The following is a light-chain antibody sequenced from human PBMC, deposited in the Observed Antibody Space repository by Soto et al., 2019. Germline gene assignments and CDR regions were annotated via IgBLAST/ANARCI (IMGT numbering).Light chain of an antibody. V-gene: IGKV3-20*01. CDR2: GAS. CDR1: QTVSSSS. J-gene: IGKJ1*01. CDR3: QQRGGSPSWT. Sequence: EIVLTQSPGTLSLSPGESATLSCRASQTVSSSSVAWYQQKPGQAPRLLIYGASTRATGIPDRFSGSGSGTHFTLTINRLEAEDFAVYYCQQRGGSPSWTFDQGAKVEI.